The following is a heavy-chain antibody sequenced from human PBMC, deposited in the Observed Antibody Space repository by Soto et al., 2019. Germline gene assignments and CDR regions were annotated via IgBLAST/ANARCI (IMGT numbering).Heavy chain of an antibody. V-gene: IGHV1-18*01. CDR2: ISGYNGDT. CDR3: ARSWELLKVWFDP. Sequence: ASVKVSCKASGYTFTRYGISWVRQAPGQGLEWMGWISGYNGDTNYAQKFQGRVTMTVDTSTTTAFMELTSLTSDDRAVYYCARSWELLKVWFDPWGQGTLVTVSS. J-gene: IGHJ5*02. D-gene: IGHD1-26*01. CDR1: GYTFTRYG.